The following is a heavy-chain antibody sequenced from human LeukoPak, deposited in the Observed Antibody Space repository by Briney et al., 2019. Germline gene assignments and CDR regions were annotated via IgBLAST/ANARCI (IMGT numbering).Heavy chain of an antibody. D-gene: IGHD2-15*01. J-gene: IGHJ4*02. CDR3: ARAHRIVVVAAAHPAGY. V-gene: IGHV3-23*01. Sequence: SLRPSCAASTPSSTTYAITWVRQPPRKGLEWLSATISGVSHTYYANSGKDPLTTSRDTSPKTLYLQMNSLRAEDTAVYYCARAHRIVVVAAAHPAGYWGEGTLVTVSS. CDR2: TISGVSHT. CDR1: TPSSTTYA.